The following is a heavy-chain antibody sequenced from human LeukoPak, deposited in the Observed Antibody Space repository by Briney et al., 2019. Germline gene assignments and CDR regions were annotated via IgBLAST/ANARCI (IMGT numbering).Heavy chain of an antibody. V-gene: IGHV4-59*01. CDR2: IYHSGST. CDR1: GGSISSYY. Sequence: SETLSLTCTVSGGSISSYYWSWIRQPPGKGLEWIGYIYHSGSTNYNPSLKSRVTISVDTSKNQFSLKLSSVTAADTAVYYCARGVTTVVTPFWFDPWGQGTLVTVSS. D-gene: IGHD4-23*01. CDR3: ARGVTTVVTPFWFDP. J-gene: IGHJ5*02.